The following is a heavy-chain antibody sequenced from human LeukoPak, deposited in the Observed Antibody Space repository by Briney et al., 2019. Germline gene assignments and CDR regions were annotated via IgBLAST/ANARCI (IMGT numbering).Heavy chain of an antibody. Sequence: SETLSLTCAVSGGSISSSNWWSWVRQPPGKGLEWIGEIYHSGSTNYSPSLKSRVTISIDMSKSQFSLKLSSVTAADTAVYYCARIPTDGYDGNYFYYYYGMDVWGQGTTVTVSS. CDR3: ARIPTDGYDGNYFYYYYGMDV. D-gene: IGHD1-26*01. J-gene: IGHJ6*02. CDR1: GGSISSSNW. V-gene: IGHV4-4*02. CDR2: IYHSGST.